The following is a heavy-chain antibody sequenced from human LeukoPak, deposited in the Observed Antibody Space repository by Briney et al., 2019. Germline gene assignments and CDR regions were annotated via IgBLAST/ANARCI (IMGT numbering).Heavy chain of an antibody. J-gene: IGHJ6*02. CDR3: AKERITGKVATYYYFYGMDV. CDR2: ISGSGGST. Sequence: GGSLRLSCAASGFTFSSYAMSWVRQAPGKGLEWVSAISGSGGSTYYADSVKGRFTISRDNSRNTLYLQMNSLRAEDTALYYCAKERITGKVATYYYFYGMDVWGQGTTVTVSS. CDR1: GFTFSSYA. V-gene: IGHV3-23*01. D-gene: IGHD1-20*01.